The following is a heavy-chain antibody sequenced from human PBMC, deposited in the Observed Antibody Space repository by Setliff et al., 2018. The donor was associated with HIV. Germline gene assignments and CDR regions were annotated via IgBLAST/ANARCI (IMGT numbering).Heavy chain of an antibody. Sequence: ASVKVSCKASGYTFLNYHITWVRQAPGQGFEWVGSISASSVNTNYTQGRVTMTTDISTSTAYMELRRLRSDDSAVYYCARVPVSSYYYYMDVWGNGTTVTSP. CDR1: GYTFLNYH. CDR3: ARVPVSSYYYYMDV. V-gene: IGHV1-18*01. CDR2: ISASSVNT. D-gene: IGHD6-13*01. J-gene: IGHJ6*03.